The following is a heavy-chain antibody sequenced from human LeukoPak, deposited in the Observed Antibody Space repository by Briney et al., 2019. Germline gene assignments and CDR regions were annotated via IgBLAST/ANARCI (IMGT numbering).Heavy chain of an antibody. D-gene: IGHD1-26*01. CDR3: ARDNSVGDNAWWFDP. V-gene: IGHV1-46*01. CDR1: GYTFTSYY. J-gene: IGHJ5*02. CDR2: INPSAGST. Sequence: ASVKVSCKPSGYTFTSYYMHWLRQAPGQGPEWMGVINPSAGSTTYAQNFQGRVTMTRDMSTSTDYMELSSLRSEDTAIYYCARDNSVGDNAWWFDPWGQGTLVTVSS.